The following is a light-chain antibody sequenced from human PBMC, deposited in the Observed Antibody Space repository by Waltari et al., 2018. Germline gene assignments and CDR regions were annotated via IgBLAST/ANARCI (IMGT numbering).Light chain of an antibody. CDR3: QQHGSTPWT. V-gene: IGKV3-20*01. CDR2: RTS. CDR1: ESLSSSY. J-gene: IGKJ1*01. Sequence: ENVSTQSPDTLSLSPGERATLSCRASESLSSSYLAWYQQKPGQSPRLLMYRTSSRATGIPDRFSGSGSGTDFTLTISRLEPEDFAVYYCQQHGSTPWTFGQGTKVEIK.